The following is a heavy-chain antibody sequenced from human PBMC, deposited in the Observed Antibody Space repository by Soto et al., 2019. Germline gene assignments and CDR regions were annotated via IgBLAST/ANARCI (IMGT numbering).Heavy chain of an antibody. CDR2: IYYSGST. CDR1: GGSISSGGYY. D-gene: IGHD4-17*01. Sequence: QVQLQESGPGLVKPSQTLSLTCTVSGGSISSGGYYWSWIRQHPGKGLEWIGYIYYSGSTYYNPSLKSRVTISVDTSKNRFSLQLSSVTAADTAVYYCARDRGYGDYVRYNWFDPWGQGTLVTVSS. J-gene: IGHJ5*02. CDR3: ARDRGYGDYVRYNWFDP. V-gene: IGHV4-31*03.